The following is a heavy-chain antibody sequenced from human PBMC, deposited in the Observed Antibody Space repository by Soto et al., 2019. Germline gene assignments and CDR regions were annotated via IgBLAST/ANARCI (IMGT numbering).Heavy chain of an antibody. CDR2: IHSDGSST. Sequence: EVQLVESGGGLVRPGGSLRLSCAASGFTFSYYWMHWVRQAPGKGLVWVSRIHSDGSSTTYADFVKGRFIISRDNARNTVDLQMTRVRVEDTGVYYCARGDRGAFDLWGQGTVVTVSS. J-gene: IGHJ3*01. CDR1: GFTFSYYW. CDR3: ARGDRGAFDL. V-gene: IGHV3-74*01. D-gene: IGHD1-26*01.